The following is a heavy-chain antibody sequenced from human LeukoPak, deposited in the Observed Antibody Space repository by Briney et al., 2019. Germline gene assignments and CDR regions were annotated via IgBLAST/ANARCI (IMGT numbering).Heavy chain of an antibody. CDR1: GGSISSYY. Sequence: PSETLSLTCTVSGGSISSYYWSWIRQPPGKGLEWIGYIYYSGSTNYNPSLKSRVTISVDTSKNQFSLKLSSVTAADTAVYYCAKGGVDSSSWGYYYGMDVWGQGTTVTVSS. V-gene: IGHV4-59*01. D-gene: IGHD6-13*01. J-gene: IGHJ6*02. CDR2: IYYSGST. CDR3: AKGGVDSSSWGYYYGMDV.